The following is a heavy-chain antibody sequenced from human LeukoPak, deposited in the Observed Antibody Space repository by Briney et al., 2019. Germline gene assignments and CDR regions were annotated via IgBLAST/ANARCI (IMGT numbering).Heavy chain of an antibody. Sequence: GGSLRLSCAASGFTFSNAWMSWVRQAPGKGLEWVGCIKSKTDGGTTDYAAPVKGRFTISRDDSKNTLYLQMNSLRAEDTAVYYCAKDQDEYAAGYYFDYWGQGTLVTVSS. D-gene: IGHD6-13*01. CDR2: IKSKTDGGTT. V-gene: IGHV3-15*01. CDR1: GFTFSNAW. J-gene: IGHJ4*02. CDR3: AKDQDEYAAGYYFDY.